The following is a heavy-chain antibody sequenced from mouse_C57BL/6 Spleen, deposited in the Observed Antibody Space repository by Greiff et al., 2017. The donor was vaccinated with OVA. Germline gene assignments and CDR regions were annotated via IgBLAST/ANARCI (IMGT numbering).Heavy chain of an antibody. V-gene: IGHV1-81*01. CDR2: IYPRSGNT. Sequence: VHLVESGAELARPGASVKLSCKASGYTFTSYGISWVKQRTGQGLEWIGEIYPRSGNTYYNEKFKGKATLTADKSSSTAYMELRSLTSEDSAVYFCARCGGSSPYWYFDVWGTGTTVTVSS. CDR3: ARCGGSSPYWYFDV. D-gene: IGHD1-1*01. CDR1: GYTFTSYG. J-gene: IGHJ1*03.